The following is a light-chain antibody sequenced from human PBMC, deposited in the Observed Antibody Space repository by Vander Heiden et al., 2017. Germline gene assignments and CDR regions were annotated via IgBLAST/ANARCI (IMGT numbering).Light chain of an antibody. CDR1: QSVSSSY. CDR3: QQDGSSPWT. CDR2: GAS. V-gene: IGKV3-20*01. Sequence: EIVLTQSPGTLSLSPGERATLSCRASQSVSSSYLAWYQQKPGQAPRLLIYGASSRATGIPDRVSGSGSGTDFTLTISRLEPEDFAVYYCQQDGSSPWTFGQGTKVXIK. J-gene: IGKJ1*01.